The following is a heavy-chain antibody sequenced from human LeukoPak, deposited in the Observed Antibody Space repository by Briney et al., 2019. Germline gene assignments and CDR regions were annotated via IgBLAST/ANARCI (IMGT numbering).Heavy chain of an antibody. J-gene: IGHJ4*02. Sequence: GGSLRLSCAASGFTFSSYAMSWVRQAPGKGLYWVSAISGSGASTYYADSVKGRFTISRDNSKNTQYLQMNSLRAEDTAVYYCAKSIRDTVVTRALDYWGQGTLVTVSS. CDR3: AKSIRDTVVTRALDY. CDR2: ISGSGAST. CDR1: GFTFSSYA. D-gene: IGHD4-23*01. V-gene: IGHV3-23*01.